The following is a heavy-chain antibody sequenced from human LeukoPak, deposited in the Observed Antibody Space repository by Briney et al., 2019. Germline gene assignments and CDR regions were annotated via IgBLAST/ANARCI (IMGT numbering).Heavy chain of an antibody. CDR2: ISWNSGSI. D-gene: IGHD2-2*01. CDR3: ARDLMPGFDY. CDR1: GFTFDDYA. V-gene: IGHV3-9*01. Sequence: GGSLRLSCAASGFTFDDYAMHWVRQAPGKGLEWVSGISWNSGSIGYADSVKGRFTISRDNAKNSLYLQMNSLRAEDTAVYYCARDLMPGFDYWGQGTLVTVSS. J-gene: IGHJ4*02.